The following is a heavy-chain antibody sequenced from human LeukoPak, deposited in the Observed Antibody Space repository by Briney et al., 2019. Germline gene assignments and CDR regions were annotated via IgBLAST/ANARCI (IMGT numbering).Heavy chain of an antibody. J-gene: IGHJ4*02. CDR3: AKDLRPDIAAGGEFDY. CDR2: ISYDGSNK. D-gene: IGHD6-13*01. Sequence: GGSLRLSCAASGFTFSSYAMHWVRQAPGKGLEWVAVISYDGSNKYHADSVKGRFTVSRDNSKNTLYLQVNSLRAEDTAVYYCAKDLRPDIAAGGEFDYWGQGTLVTVSS. CDR1: GFTFSSYA. V-gene: IGHV3-30-3*01.